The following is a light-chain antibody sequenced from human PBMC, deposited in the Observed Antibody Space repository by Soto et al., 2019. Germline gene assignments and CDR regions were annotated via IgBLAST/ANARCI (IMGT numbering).Light chain of an antibody. J-gene: IGKJ4*01. V-gene: IGKV3-20*01. Sequence: DIVLTQSPGTLSLSPGERASLSCMSSQSVSSSYLAWYQQKPGQAPRLLIYGASSRATGIPDRFSGSGSGTDFTLTISRLEPEDFAVYYCQQYGSSPLLTFGGGTKVDIK. CDR2: GAS. CDR1: QSVSSSY. CDR3: QQYGSSPLLT.